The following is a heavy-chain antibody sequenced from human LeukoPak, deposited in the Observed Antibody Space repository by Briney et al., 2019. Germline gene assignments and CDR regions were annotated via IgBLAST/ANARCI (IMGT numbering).Heavy chain of an antibody. D-gene: IGHD4-17*01. V-gene: IGHV3-48*04. Sequence: GGSLRLSCAASGFTFSSYGMTWVRQAPGKGLEWVSYISSSGSTIYYADSVRGRFTISRDNAKNSLYLQMNSLRAEDTAVYYCAREVGDYGDYSPEPNDYWGQGTLVTVSS. CDR2: ISSSGSTI. CDR1: GFTFSSYG. CDR3: AREVGDYGDYSPEPNDY. J-gene: IGHJ4*02.